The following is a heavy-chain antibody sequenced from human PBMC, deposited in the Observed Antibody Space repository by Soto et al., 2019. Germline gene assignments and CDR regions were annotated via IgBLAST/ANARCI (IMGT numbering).Heavy chain of an antibody. V-gene: IGHV1-69*01. CDR3: ASPSSSPPGGMDV. CDR2: IIPIFGTA. CDR1: GGTFSSYA. Sequence: QVQLVQSGAEVKKPGSSVKVSCKASGGTFSSYAISWVRQAPGQGLEWMRGIIPIFGTANYAQKVQGRVTMTADESTSTAYMELSSLRSEDTAVYYCASPSSSPPGGMDVWGQGTTVTVSS. D-gene: IGHD6-6*01. J-gene: IGHJ6*02.